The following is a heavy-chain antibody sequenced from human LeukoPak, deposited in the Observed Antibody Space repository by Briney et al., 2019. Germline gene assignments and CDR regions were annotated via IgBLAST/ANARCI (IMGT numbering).Heavy chain of an antibody. Sequence: PSETLSLTCTGSGVSISSYYWSWIRQPPGKGLEWIAYIYYSGNTNYNPSLKSRVTISVDRSKNQFSLKLSSVTAADTAAYYCARGPGSYYEFDYWGQGTLVTVSS. J-gene: IGHJ4*02. CDR2: IYYSGNT. CDR1: GVSISSYY. D-gene: IGHD1-26*01. V-gene: IGHV4-59*01. CDR3: ARGPGSYYEFDY.